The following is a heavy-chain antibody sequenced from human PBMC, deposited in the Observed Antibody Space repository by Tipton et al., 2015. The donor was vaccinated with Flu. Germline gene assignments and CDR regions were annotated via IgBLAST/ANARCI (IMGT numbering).Heavy chain of an antibody. V-gene: IGHV4-38-2*01. CDR2: VHRKGST. Sequence: TLSLTCSVSGDSIASDYYWAWVRQPPGKGLEWIGNVHRKGSTYYSPSLRSRVTIAVDRSKNQFSLRLNSVTAADTAVYFCARRTFSNYVSEPKNWFDFWGQGTLVTVSS. CDR1: GDSIASDYY. D-gene: IGHD4-11*01. CDR3: ARRTFSNYVSEPKNWFDF. J-gene: IGHJ5*01.